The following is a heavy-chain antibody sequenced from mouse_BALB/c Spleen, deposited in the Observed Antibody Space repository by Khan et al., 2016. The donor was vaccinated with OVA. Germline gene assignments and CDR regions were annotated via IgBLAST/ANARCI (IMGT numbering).Heavy chain of an antibody. D-gene: IGHD3-2*02. V-gene: IGHV1-76*01. CDR1: GYIFTTSW. CDR3: AREEALYYFDS. Sequence: QVQLKESGAELVRPGASIKLSCKTSGYIFTTSWIHWVKQRSGQGLEWIARIYPGTDNTYSNEKFKDRATLTADKSSSTAYMQLSSLRSEDSAVYFCAREEALYYFDSWGQGTTLTVSS. J-gene: IGHJ2*01. CDR2: IYPGTDNT.